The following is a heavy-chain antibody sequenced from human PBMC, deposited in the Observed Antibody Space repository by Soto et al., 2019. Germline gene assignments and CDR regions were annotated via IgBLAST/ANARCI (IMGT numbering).Heavy chain of an antibody. CDR2: IIPILGIA. J-gene: IGHJ5*02. Sequence: SVKVSCKASGGSFSSYTISWVRQAPGQGLEWMGRIIPILGIANYAQKFQGRVTITADKSTSTAYMELSSLRSEDTAVYYCARERYCSSTSCLNWFDPWGQGTLVTVSS. V-gene: IGHV1-69*04. D-gene: IGHD2-2*01. CDR3: ARERYCSSTSCLNWFDP. CDR1: GGSFSSYT.